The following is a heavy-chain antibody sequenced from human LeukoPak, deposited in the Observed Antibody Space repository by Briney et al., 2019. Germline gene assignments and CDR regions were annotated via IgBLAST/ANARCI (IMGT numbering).Heavy chain of an antibody. CDR2: IYYSGST. D-gene: IGHD2-2*01. V-gene: IGHV4-59*01. CDR3: AREFSPAATGGSTEWFDP. Sequence: SETLSLTCTVSGGSISSYYWSWIRQPPGKGPEWIGYIYYSGSTNYNPSLKSRVTISVDTSKNQFSLKLSSVTAADTAVYYCAREFSPAATGGSTEWFDPWGQGTLVTVSS. CDR1: GGSISSYY. J-gene: IGHJ5*02.